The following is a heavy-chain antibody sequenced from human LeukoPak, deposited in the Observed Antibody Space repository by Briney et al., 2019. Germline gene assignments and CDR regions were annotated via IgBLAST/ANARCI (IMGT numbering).Heavy chain of an antibody. V-gene: IGHV3-23*01. D-gene: IGHD3-22*01. CDR1: GFTFSSYA. J-gene: IGHJ4*02. CDR3: ARDLGSFYTDSGGYSNGY. CDR2: IKYSGRNA. Sequence: GGSLRLSCAASGFTFSSYAMSSVRQAPGKGLECVSRIKYSGRNAYYANSVKGRFTISRYNSKNTLFLQMYSLRAEDTARYYCARDLGSFYTDSGGYSNGYWGQGTQGTVYS.